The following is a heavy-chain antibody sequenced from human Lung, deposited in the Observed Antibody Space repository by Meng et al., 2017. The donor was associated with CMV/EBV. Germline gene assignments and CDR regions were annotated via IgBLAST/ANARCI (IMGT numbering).Heavy chain of an antibody. CDR2: IYPGDSDT. Sequence: GXSXKISXKGSGYNFDNYWIGWVRQMPGKGLEWMGLIYPGDSDTRYSPAFQGQVTISADKSISTAYLQWSGLKASDTAMYYCARRGSTWFVDYWGQGTLVTVSS. CDR3: ARRGSTWFVDY. D-gene: IGHD3-10*01. V-gene: IGHV5-51*01. J-gene: IGHJ4*02. CDR1: GYNFDNYW.